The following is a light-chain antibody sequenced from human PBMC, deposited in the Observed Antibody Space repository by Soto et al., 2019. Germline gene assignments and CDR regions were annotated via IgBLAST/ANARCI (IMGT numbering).Light chain of an antibody. CDR2: EVT. V-gene: IGLV2-14*01. J-gene: IGLJ3*02. Sequence: QSALTQPPSASGSPGQSVTISCTGTTSDLGDYKYISWYQQHPGKVPKLIIYEVTNRPSGVSNRFSGSKSGNTASLTISGLQAEDEADYYCSLYTISRVFGGGTKLTVL. CDR1: TSDLGDYKY. CDR3: SLYTISRV.